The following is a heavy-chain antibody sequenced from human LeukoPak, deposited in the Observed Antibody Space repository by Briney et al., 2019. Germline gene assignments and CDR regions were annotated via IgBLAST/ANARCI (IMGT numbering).Heavy chain of an antibody. J-gene: IGHJ4*02. D-gene: IGHD1-26*01. CDR3: ARDYTVGATLLDY. V-gene: IGHV3-30*04. Sequence: GGSLRLSCAASGFTFSSYAMHWVRQAPGKGLEWVAVISYDGSNKYYADFVKGGFTISRDNSKTTLYLQMNSLRAEDTAVYYCARDYTVGATLLDYWGQGTLVTVSS. CDR2: ISYDGSNK. CDR1: GFTFSSYA.